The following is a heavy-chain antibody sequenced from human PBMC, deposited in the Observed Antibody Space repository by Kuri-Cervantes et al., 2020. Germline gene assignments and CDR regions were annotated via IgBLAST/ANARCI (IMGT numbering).Heavy chain of an antibody. Sequence: GGSLRLSCKGSGYSFTSYWIGWVRQMPGKGLEWMGIIYPGDSDTRYSPSFQGQVTISADKSISTAYLQWSSLKASDTAMYYCARLDYGDHGSSYYYYYMDVWGKGTTVTVSS. V-gene: IGHV5-51*01. J-gene: IGHJ6*03. CDR1: GYSFTSYW. CDR2: IYPGDSDT. CDR3: ARLDYGDHGSSYYYYYMDV. D-gene: IGHD4-17*01.